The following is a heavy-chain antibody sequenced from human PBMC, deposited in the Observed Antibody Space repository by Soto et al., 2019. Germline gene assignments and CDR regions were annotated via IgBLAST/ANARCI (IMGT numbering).Heavy chain of an antibody. CDR3: ARGDYYDISGPFSDAFDI. CDR2: IKQDGSEK. J-gene: IGHJ3*02. V-gene: IGHV3-7*04. Sequence: PGGSLRLSCTASGFTFGDYAMSWVRQAPGKGLEWVANIKQDGSEKWYVDSVKGRFTISRDNAKNSLYLQMNSLRAEDTAVYYCARGDYYDISGPFSDAFDIWGQGTMVTVSS. D-gene: IGHD3-22*01. CDR1: GFTFGDYA.